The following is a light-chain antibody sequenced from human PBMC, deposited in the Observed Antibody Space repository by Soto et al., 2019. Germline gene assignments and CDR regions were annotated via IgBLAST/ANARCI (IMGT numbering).Light chain of an antibody. CDR1: SSDVGGYNY. Sequence: QSALTQPASVSGSPGQSITISCTGTSSDVGGYNYVSWYQQHPGKAPKLMIYDVSNRPSGVSNRFSGSKSGNTASLTISGLQAEDEADYYCRSYTSSNTPVFGTGTKLTVL. J-gene: IGLJ1*01. CDR3: RSYTSSNTPV. CDR2: DVS. V-gene: IGLV2-14*01.